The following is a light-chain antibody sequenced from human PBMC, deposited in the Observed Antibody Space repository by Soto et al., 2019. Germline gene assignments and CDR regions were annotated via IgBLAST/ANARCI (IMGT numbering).Light chain of an antibody. V-gene: IGKV1-39*01. J-gene: IGKJ5*01. CDR1: RSSSTY. Sequence: DSQRTQSPSSRCXSGGDRVAITCRASRSSSTYLYCXXXKPXKAPTPLIYDRSSLQSGVPSRFTGSGSGTHFTLTMSSLQPEDFATYHCQQSYSIPITFGQRTRLEIK. CDR3: QQSYSIPIT. CDR2: DRS.